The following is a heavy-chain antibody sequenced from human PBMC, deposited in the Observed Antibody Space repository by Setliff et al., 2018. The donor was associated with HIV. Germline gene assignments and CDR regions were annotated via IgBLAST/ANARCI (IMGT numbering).Heavy chain of an antibody. Sequence: GGSLRLSCGASGFTFDDYGMSWVRQAPGKGLEWVSGINWNGDSTTYADSVKGRFTISRDNAENSLYLQMNSLRAEDTALYYCARGGYGSGNYPLAHWGQGTLVTVSS. CDR2: INWNGDST. D-gene: IGHD3-10*01. J-gene: IGHJ1*01. CDR3: ARGGYGSGNYPLAH. CDR1: GFTFDDYG. V-gene: IGHV3-20*04.